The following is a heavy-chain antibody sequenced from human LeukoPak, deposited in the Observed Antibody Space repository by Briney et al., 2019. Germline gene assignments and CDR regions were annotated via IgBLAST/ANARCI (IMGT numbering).Heavy chain of an antibody. CDR1: GFTFGDFG. CDR3: TRDRSFQWELTLDY. CDR2: IRSKAYGGTT. Sequence: PGGSLRLSCTASGFTFGDFGMSWFRQAPGKGLEWVGFIRSKAYGGTTEYAASVKGRFTISRDDSKSIAYLQMNSLKTEDTAVYYCTRDRSFQWELTLDYWGQGTLVTVSS. V-gene: IGHV3-49*03. D-gene: IGHD1-26*01. J-gene: IGHJ4*02.